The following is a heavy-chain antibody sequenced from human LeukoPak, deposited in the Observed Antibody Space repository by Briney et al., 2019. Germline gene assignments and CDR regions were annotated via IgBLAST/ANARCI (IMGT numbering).Heavy chain of an antibody. CDR2: IYSSGST. CDR1: GGSICGSIYY. D-gene: IGHD3-9*01. CDR3: ARQYYDILTGYSYYFDY. J-gene: IGHJ4*01. Sequence: SETLSLTCTVSGGSICGSIYYWGLIRQPPGKGLEWIGSIYSSGSTYYNPSLRIRVTISVDTSKNQFSLRLSSVTAADTTVYYCARQYYDILTGYSYYFDYWGHGTLVTVSS. V-gene: IGHV4-39*01.